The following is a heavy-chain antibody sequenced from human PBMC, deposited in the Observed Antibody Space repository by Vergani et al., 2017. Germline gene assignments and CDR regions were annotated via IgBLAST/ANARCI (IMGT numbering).Heavy chain of an antibody. Sequence: QVQLVESGGGVVQPGRSLRLSCAASGFTFSSYGMHWVRQAPGKGLEWVAVIWYDGSNKYYADSVKGRFTISRDNSKNTLYLQMNSLRAEDTAVYYCARDVNRERGVPDDAFDIWGQGTMVTVSS. D-gene: IGHD2-8*02. CDR3: ARDVNRERGVPDDAFDI. V-gene: IGHV3-33*01. CDR1: GFTFSSYG. J-gene: IGHJ3*02. CDR2: IWYDGSNK.